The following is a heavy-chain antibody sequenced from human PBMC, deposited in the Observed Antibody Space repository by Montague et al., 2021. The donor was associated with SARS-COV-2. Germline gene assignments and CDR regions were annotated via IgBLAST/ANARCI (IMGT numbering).Heavy chain of an antibody. D-gene: IGHD3-22*01. V-gene: IGHV4-59*13. Sequence: SETLSLTCTVSGGSISSYHWSWIRQPPGKGLEWIGYIYYSGSTNYNPSLKSRVTISVDTSKNQFSLKLSSVTAADTAVYYCARAYYDSSGYYGYFDYWGQGTLVTVSS. J-gene: IGHJ4*02. CDR3: ARAYYDSSGYYGYFDY. CDR1: GGSISSYH. CDR2: IYYSGST.